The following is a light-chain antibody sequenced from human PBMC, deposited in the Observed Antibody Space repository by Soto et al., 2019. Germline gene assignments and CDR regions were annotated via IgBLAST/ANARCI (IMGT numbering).Light chain of an antibody. Sequence: EIVLTQSPATLSLSPGERATLSCRASQSVSSFLAWCQQKPGQAPRLLIYDASNRATGIPARFSGSGSGTDFTLTISSLEPEDFAVYYCQHRSNWPLTFGGGTKVEI. CDR3: QHRSNWPLT. V-gene: IGKV3-11*01. J-gene: IGKJ4*01. CDR2: DAS. CDR1: QSVSSF.